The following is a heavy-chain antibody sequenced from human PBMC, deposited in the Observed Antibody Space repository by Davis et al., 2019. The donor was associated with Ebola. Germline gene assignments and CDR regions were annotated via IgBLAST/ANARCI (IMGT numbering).Heavy chain of an antibody. J-gene: IGHJ4*02. CDR1: GFTFSRHA. D-gene: IGHD2-21*01. CDR3: AKGDSVWSRGNYFDY. CDR2: ISGHGTTI. V-gene: IGHV3-23*01. Sequence: PGGSLRLSCAASGFTFSRHAMSWVRQTSGEGLEWVSVISGHGTTIYYADSVRGRFSISRDNSKNTLYLQMNGLRDDDTAVYYCAKGDSVWSRGNYFDYWGQGTLVTVSS.